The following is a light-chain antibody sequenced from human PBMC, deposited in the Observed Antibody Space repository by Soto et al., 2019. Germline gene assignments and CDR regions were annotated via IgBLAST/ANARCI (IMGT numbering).Light chain of an antibody. CDR2: GAS. Sequence: EIVLTQSPGTLSLSPGERATLSCRATQSVSSTYLAWYQQKPGQAPRLLIYGASSRATGIPDRFSGSGSGTDFTLTIRRLEPEDFAEYYCQQYGSSPYTFGQGTKLEIK. J-gene: IGKJ2*01. V-gene: IGKV3-20*01. CDR1: QSVSSTY. CDR3: QQYGSSPYT.